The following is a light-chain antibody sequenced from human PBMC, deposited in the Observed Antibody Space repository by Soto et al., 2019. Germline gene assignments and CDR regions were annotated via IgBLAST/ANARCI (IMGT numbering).Light chain of an antibody. V-gene: IGKV3-11*01. CDR1: QSVSSY. Sequence: EILLTQSPATLSLSPGERATLSCRASQSVSSYLAWYQQKPGQAPRLLIYDASNRATGIPARFSGSGSGTDFTLTISSLEPEDFAVYYCQQRSNWPRRTFGQGTKVEIK. CDR2: DAS. CDR3: QQRSNWPRRT. J-gene: IGKJ1*01.